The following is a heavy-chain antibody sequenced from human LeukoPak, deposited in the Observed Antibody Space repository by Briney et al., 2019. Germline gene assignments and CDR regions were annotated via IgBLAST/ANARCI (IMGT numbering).Heavy chain of an antibody. CDR3: ARDLPESSAVAGLGGY. D-gene: IGHD6-19*01. V-gene: IGHV4-31*03. Sequence: SQTLSPTCTVSGASISSGGYYWSWIRQHPGKGLEWIGYISYSGSPYYNPSLKSRVTISVDTSRNQFSLKLSSVTAADTAVYYCARDLPESSAVAGLGGYWGQGTLVTVSS. CDR2: ISYSGSP. CDR1: GASISSGGYY. J-gene: IGHJ4*02.